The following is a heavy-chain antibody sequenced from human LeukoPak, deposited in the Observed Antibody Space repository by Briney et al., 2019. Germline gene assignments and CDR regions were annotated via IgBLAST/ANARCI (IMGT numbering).Heavy chain of an antibody. V-gene: IGHV4-61*01. Sequence: SETLSLTCTVSGGSVSSGSYYWSWIRQPPGKGLEWIGYIYYSGSTNYNPSLKSRVTISVDTSKNQFSLKLSSVTAADTAVYYCARVGGYDYVWGSYSYWGQGTLVTVSS. D-gene: IGHD3-16*01. CDR2: IYYSGST. CDR1: GGSVSSGSYY. J-gene: IGHJ4*02. CDR3: ARVGGYDYVWGSYSY.